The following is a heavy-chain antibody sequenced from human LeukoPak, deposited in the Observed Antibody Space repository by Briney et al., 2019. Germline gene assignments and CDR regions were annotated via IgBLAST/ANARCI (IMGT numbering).Heavy chain of an antibody. J-gene: IGHJ4*02. CDR3: ARRTGYSSSWYPYYFDY. CDR2: NDPSDSYT. D-gene: IGHD6-13*01. V-gene: IGHV5-10-1*01. CDR1: GYSFTSYW. Sequence: GESLKISCKGSGYSFTSYWISWVRQMPGKGLEWMGRNDPSDSYTNYSPSFQGHVTISADKSISTAYLQWSSLKASDTAMYYCARRTGYSSSWYPYYFDYWGQGTLVTVSS.